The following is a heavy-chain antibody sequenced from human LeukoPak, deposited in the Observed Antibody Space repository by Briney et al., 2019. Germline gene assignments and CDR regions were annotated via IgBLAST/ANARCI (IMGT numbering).Heavy chain of an antibody. J-gene: IGHJ4*02. CDR2: ISGSGGST. CDR3: AREFTPIGSPSFDY. CDR1: GFTLSSYA. D-gene: IGHD3-10*01. V-gene: IGHV3-23*01. Sequence: PGGSLRLSCAASGFTLSSYAMSWVRQAPGKGLEWVSAISGSGGSTYYADSVKGRFTISRDNSKNTLYLQMNSLRAEDTAVYYCAREFTPIGSPSFDYWGQGTLVTVSS.